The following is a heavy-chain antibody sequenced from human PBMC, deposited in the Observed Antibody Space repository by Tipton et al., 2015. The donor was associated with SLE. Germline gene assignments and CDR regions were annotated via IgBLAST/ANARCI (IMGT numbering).Heavy chain of an antibody. Sequence: QLVQSGAAVKKPGESLKMSCKTSGYSFTNYWIGWVRQMPGQGLEYVGIIHPGESETRYSPSFQGQVTISADKSISTAYLQWVSLKASDTAIYYCVRERKCVVRFRELVAPDLWGQGTAITVSS. CDR3: VRERKCVVRFRELVAPDL. CDR1: GYSFTNYW. CDR2: IHPGESET. J-gene: IGHJ3*01. D-gene: IGHD1-26*01. V-gene: IGHV5-51*03.